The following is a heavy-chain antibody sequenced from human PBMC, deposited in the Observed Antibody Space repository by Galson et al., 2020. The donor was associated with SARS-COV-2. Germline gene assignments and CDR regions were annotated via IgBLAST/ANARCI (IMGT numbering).Heavy chain of an antibody. CDR1: GASFSGYY. V-gene: IGHV4-34*01. J-gene: IGHJ4*02. CDR2: INHSGST. CDR3: AREPTYGYSSGWYKVEDY. Sequence: SETLSLTCAVYGASFSGYYWSWIRQPPGKGLEWIGEINHSGSTNYNPSLKSRVTISVDTSKNQFSLKLSSVTAADTAVYYCAREPTYGYSSGWYKVEDYWGQGTLVTVSS. D-gene: IGHD6-19*01.